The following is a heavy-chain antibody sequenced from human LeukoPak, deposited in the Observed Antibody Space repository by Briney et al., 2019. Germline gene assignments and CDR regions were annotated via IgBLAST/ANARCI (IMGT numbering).Heavy chain of an antibody. J-gene: IGHJ5*02. D-gene: IGHD3-10*01. CDR3: ARLSITMVRGDGNWFDP. V-gene: IGHV4-39*01. CDR1: GGSISSGSYY. Sequence: SETLSLTCTVSGGSISSGSYYWGWIRQPPGKGLEWIGSIYYSGSTYYNPSLKSRVTISVDTSKNQFSLKLSSVTAADTAVYYCARLSITMVRGDGNWFDPWGQGTLVTVSS. CDR2: IYYSGST.